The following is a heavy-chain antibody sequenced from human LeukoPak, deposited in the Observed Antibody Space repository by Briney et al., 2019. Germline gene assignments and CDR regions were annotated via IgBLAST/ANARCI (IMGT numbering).Heavy chain of an antibody. CDR1: GHTFTSYG. CDR3: ARFPLSAAAGTDFDY. J-gene: IGHJ4*02. D-gene: IGHD6-13*01. V-gene: IGHV1-18*01. Sequence: ASVKVSCKASGHTFTSYGISWVRQAPGQGLEWMGWISAYNGNTNYAQKLQGRVTMTTDTSTSTAYMELRSLRSDDTAVYYRARFPLSAAAGTDFDYWGQGTLVTVSS. CDR2: ISAYNGNT.